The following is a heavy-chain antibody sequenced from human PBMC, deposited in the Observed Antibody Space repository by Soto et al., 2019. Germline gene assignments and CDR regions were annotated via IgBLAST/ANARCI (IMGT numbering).Heavy chain of an antibody. J-gene: IGHJ4*02. CDR2: INPSGGST. Sequence: GASVKVSCKASGYTFTSYYMRWVRQAPGQGLEWMGIINPSGGSTSYAQKFQGQVTISADKSISTAYLQWSSLKASDTAMYYCARHRLLRDGFGYWGQGTLVTVSS. V-gene: IGHV1-46*01. CDR3: ARHRLLRDGFGY. CDR1: GYTFTSYY. D-gene: IGHD3-22*01.